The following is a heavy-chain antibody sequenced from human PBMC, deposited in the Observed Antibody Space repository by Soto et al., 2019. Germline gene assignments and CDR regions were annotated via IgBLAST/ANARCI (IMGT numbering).Heavy chain of an antibody. CDR2: IYYSGST. Sequence: SETLSLTSPVAGGSIISSSYYWGWIRQPPGKGLEWIGYIYYSGSTNYNPSLKSRVTISVDTSKNQFSLKLSSVTAADTAVYYCARHYYYDSSGYYVPPPNVPYGMDVWGQGTTVTVSS. V-gene: IGHV4-61*05. CDR3: ARHYYYDSSGYYVPPPNVPYGMDV. CDR1: GGSIISSSYY. J-gene: IGHJ6*02. D-gene: IGHD3-22*01.